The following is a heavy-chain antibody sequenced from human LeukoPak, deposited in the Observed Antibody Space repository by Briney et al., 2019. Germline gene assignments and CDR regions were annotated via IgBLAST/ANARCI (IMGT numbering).Heavy chain of an antibody. J-gene: IGHJ6*03. CDR2: ILYDGSNK. V-gene: IGHV3-30*02. D-gene: IGHD2-2*01. CDR1: GFTFSSYG. CDR3: AKTRYYYYMDV. Sequence: PGGSLRLSCAASGFTFSSYGMHWVRQAPGKGLEWVAFILYDGSNKYYADSVKGRFTISRDNSKNTLYLQMNSLRAEDTAVYYCAKTRYYYYMDVWGKGTTVTVSS.